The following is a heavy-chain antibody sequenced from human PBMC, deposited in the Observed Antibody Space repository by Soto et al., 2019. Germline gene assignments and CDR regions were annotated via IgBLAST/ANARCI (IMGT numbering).Heavy chain of an antibody. Sequence: SQTLSLTCAMSGDSVSSNSAALNWLRQSPSRGLEWLGRTYYRSKWYNDYAPSVKSQITINPDTSRNQFSLQLNSVTPEDTAVYYCARERGVLSEAFDIWGQGTVVTVSS. D-gene: IGHD3-10*01. CDR3: ARERGVLSEAFDI. V-gene: IGHV6-1*01. J-gene: IGHJ3*02. CDR2: TYYRSKWYN. CDR1: GDSVSSNSAA.